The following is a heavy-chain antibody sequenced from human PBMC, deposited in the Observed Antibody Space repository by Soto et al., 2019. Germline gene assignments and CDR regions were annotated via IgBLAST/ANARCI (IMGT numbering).Heavy chain of an antibody. J-gene: IGHJ4*02. D-gene: IGHD3-10*01. CDR1: GYPFTNYN. Sequence: ASVKVSCKASGYPFTNYNMHWVRQAPGQGLEWMGWINTGNGNTNYAQKLRGRVTMTTDTSTSTAYMELRSLRSDDTAVYYCGREGSGMWFGELLPDYWGQGTLVTVSS. CDR2: INTGNGNT. CDR3: GREGSGMWFGELLPDY. V-gene: IGHV1-18*01.